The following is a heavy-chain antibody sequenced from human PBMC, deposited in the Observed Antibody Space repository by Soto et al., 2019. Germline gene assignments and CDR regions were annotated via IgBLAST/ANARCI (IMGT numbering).Heavy chain of an antibody. CDR2: INHSGST. CDR3: ARESDIVVVPAARTGGVDV. J-gene: IGHJ6*04. D-gene: IGHD2-2*01. V-gene: IGHV4-34*01. CDR1: GGSFSGYY. Sequence: SETLSLTCAVYGGSFSGYYWSWIRQPPGKGLEWIGEINHSGSTNYNPSLKSRVTISVDTSKNQFSLKLSSVTAADTAVYYCARESDIVVVPAARTGGVDVWGKGTTVTVSS.